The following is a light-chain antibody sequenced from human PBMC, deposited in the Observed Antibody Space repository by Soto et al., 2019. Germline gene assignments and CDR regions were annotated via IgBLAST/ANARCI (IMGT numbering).Light chain of an antibody. CDR1: ASNIGANYD. CDR2: GTS. Sequence: QSVLTQPPSVSGAPGQRVTISCTGGASNIGANYDVHWYQQLPGTAPKLLIYGTSNRPSGVPDRFSGSKSGTSASLAITGLQAEDEAHCFCQSYDFTLGAFWVFGGGTKVTVL. CDR3: QSYDFTLGAFWV. V-gene: IGLV1-40*01. J-gene: IGLJ3*02.